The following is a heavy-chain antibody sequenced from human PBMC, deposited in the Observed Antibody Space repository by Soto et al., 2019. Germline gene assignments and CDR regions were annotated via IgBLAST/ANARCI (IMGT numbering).Heavy chain of an antibody. CDR3: ARDWEVGATGFDY. J-gene: IGHJ4*02. Sequence: EVQLVESGGGLVQPGGSLRLSCAAAGFTFSSYSMNWVIQAPGKGLEWVSYISSSSSTIYYADSVKGRFTISRDNAKNSLYLQMNSLRDEDTAVYYCARDWEVGATGFDYWGQGTLVTVSS. D-gene: IGHD1-26*01. V-gene: IGHV3-48*02. CDR2: ISSSSSTI. CDR1: GFTFSSYS.